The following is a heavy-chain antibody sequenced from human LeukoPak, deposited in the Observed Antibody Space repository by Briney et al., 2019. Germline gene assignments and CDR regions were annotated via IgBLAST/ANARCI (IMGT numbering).Heavy chain of an antibody. D-gene: IGHD3-22*01. CDR2: ISSSSSYI. Sequence: GGSLRLSCAASGLTFSSYSMNWVRQAPGKGLEWVSSISSSSSYIYYADSVKGRFTISRDNAKNSLYLQMNSLRAEDTAVYYCARNSLSDYYDSSGYYYGYWGQGTLVTVSS. CDR1: GLTFSSYS. CDR3: ARNSLSDYYDSSGYYYGY. V-gene: IGHV3-21*01. J-gene: IGHJ4*02.